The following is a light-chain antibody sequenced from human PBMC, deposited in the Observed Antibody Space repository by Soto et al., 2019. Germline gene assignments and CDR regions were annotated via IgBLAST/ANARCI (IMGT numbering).Light chain of an antibody. J-gene: IGKJ2*01. V-gene: IGKV3-20*01. CDR2: GAS. Sequence: EIVLTQSPGTLPLSPGERATLSCRASQSVSSSYLAWYQQKPGQAPRLLIYGASSRATGIPDRLSGSGSGTDFTLTISRLEPEDFAVYYCQQYGSSPPYTFGQGTKLEIK. CDR3: QQYGSSPPYT. CDR1: QSVSSSY.